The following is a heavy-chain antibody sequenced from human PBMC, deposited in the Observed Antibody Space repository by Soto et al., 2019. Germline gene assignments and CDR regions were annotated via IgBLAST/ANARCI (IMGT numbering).Heavy chain of an antibody. CDR3: ARGGSSWSAEYYQH. CDR2: ISGYNGNT. Sequence: QVQLVQSGAEVKKPGASVKVSCKASGYTFSNYGISWVRQAPGQGPEWMGWISGYNGNTKYAQTLQGRVTMTKDTTTSTGYMELRSLRSDDTAVYYCARGGSSWSAEYYQHWGQGTLVIVSS. D-gene: IGHD6-13*01. V-gene: IGHV1-18*01. CDR1: GYTFSNYG. J-gene: IGHJ1*01.